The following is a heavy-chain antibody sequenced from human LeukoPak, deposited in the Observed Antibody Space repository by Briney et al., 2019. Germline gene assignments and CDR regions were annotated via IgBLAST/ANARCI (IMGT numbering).Heavy chain of an antibody. CDR3: AREISSGWYSMRAFDI. Sequence: PGGSLRLSCAASGFTFSDYYMSWIRQAPAEGLEWVSYISSSSSYTNYADSVKGRFTISRDNAKNSLYLQMNSLRAEDTAVYYCAREISSGWYSMRAFDIWGQGTMVTVSS. CDR2: ISSSSSYT. D-gene: IGHD6-19*01. J-gene: IGHJ3*02. V-gene: IGHV3-11*06. CDR1: GFTFSDYY.